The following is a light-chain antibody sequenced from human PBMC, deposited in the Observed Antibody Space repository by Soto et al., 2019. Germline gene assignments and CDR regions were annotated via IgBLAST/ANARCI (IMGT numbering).Light chain of an antibody. J-gene: IGKJ3*01. CDR2: DAS. V-gene: IGKV3-11*01. CDR3: QQRCSLIFT. CDR1: QSVSSY. Sequence: EIVLTQSPATLSLSPGERATLSCRASQSVSSYFAWYQQKPGQAPRLLIYDASNRATGIPARFSGSGSGTDFTLTISSLEPEDFAVYYCQQRCSLIFTFVPGTKVDIK.